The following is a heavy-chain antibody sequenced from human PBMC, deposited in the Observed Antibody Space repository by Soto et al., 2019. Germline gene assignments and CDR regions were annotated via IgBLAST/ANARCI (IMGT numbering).Heavy chain of an antibody. Sequence: QVHLVESGGGVVQPGGSLRLSCAASGFNFRGFTMHWVRQAPDKGLEWLSVISYAGDYKNYADSVRGRISISRDNSKNTLFLQMNSLSPDDTAVYFCARKPGGYSGSAKHFDYWGQGSLVIVSS. CDR3: ARKPGGYSGSAKHFDY. CDR2: ISYAGDYK. D-gene: IGHD6-25*01. CDR1: GFNFRGFT. J-gene: IGHJ4*02. V-gene: IGHV3-30-3*01.